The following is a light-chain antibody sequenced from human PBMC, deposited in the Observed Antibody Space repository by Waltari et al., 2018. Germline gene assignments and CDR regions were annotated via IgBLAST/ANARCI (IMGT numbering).Light chain of an antibody. CDR1: SGSIASNY. J-gene: IGLJ3*02. V-gene: IGLV6-57*01. CDR3: QSYDSSNPWV. CDR2: EDN. Sequence: NFMLTQPHSVSESPGKTVTISCTRSSGSIASNYVPWYQQRPGSSPTTVIYEDNQIPSGVPDRFSGSIDNSSNSASLTISGLKTEDEADYYCQSYDSSNPWVFGGGTKLTVL.